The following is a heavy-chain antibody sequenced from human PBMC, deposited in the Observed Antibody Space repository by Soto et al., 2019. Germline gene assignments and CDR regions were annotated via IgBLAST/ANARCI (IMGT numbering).Heavy chain of an antibody. CDR2: ISYDGSNK. CDR3: AKELVRGVFPSYYFDY. Sequence: QVQLVESGGGVVQPGRSLRLSCAASGFTFSSYGMHWVRQAPGKGLEWVAVISYDGSNKYYADSVKGRFTISRDNSKNHLDLQMNSLRAEDTAVYYCAKELVRGVFPSYYFDYWGQGTLVTVSS. V-gene: IGHV3-30*18. CDR1: GFTFSSYG. J-gene: IGHJ4*02. D-gene: IGHD3-10*01.